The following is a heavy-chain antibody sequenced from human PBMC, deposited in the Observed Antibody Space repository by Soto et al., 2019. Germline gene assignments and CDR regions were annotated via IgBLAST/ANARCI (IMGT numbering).Heavy chain of an antibody. D-gene: IGHD4-17*01. CDR1: GGSIRNYY. Sequence: PSETLSLTCTVSGGSIRNYYLTWIRQSPGKGLEWTGHVFFTGSTKYSPSLESRVTISVDTSQNQFSLSLTSVTTADTAVYYCAREDGDFVYVHWGQGTLVTVSS. CDR3: AREDGDFVYVH. V-gene: IGHV4-59*01. CDR2: VFFTGST. J-gene: IGHJ4*02.